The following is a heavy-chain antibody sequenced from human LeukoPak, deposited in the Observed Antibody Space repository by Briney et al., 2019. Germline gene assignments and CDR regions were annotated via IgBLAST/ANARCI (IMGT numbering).Heavy chain of an antibody. J-gene: IGHJ4*02. CDR2: IRYDGINK. V-gene: IGHV3-30*02. D-gene: IGHD6-13*01. CDR1: GFMFSNYG. Sequence: LAGGSLRLSCAASGFMFSNYGMHWVRQAPGKGLEWVAFIRYDGINKYYADSVKGRFTISGDYSKNTLYLQMNSLRAEDTAVYYCAREVGQGIAAAGAYDYWGQGTLVTVSS. CDR3: AREVGQGIAAAGAYDY.